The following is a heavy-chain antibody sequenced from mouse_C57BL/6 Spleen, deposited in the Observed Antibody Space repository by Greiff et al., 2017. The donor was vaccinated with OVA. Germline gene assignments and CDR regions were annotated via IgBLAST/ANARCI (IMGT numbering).Heavy chain of an antibody. J-gene: IGHJ2*01. CDR3: ARLDYYGSSYW. V-gene: IGHV1-53*01. CDR2: INPSNGGT. CDR1: GYTFTSYW. Sequence: QVQLQQSGTELVKPGASVKLSCKASGYTFTSYWMHWVKQRPGQGLEWIGNINPSNGGTNYNEKFKSKATLTVGKSSSTASMQLSSLTSEDSAVYYCARLDYYGSSYWWGQGTTLTVSS. D-gene: IGHD1-1*01.